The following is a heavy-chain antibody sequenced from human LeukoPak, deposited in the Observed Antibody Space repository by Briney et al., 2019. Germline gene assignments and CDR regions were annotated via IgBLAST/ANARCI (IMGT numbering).Heavy chain of an antibody. V-gene: IGHV3-30-3*01. J-gene: IGHJ4*02. D-gene: IGHD3-9*01. CDR2: ISYDGSNK. Sequence: GGSLRLSCAASGFTFSSYAMHWVRQAPGKGLEWVAVISYDGSNKYYADSVKGRFTISRDNSKNTLYLQMNSLRAEDTAVYYCARDLLDDILTGETDPFDYWGQGTLVTVSS. CDR3: ARDLLDDILTGETDPFDY. CDR1: GFTFSSYA.